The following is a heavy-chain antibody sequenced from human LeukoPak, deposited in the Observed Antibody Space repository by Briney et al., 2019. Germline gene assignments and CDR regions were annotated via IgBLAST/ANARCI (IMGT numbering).Heavy chain of an antibody. D-gene: IGHD2-2*01. CDR3: VRIGCSRTSCYGNSVDP. CDR1: GYTFTNYG. J-gene: IGHJ5*02. CDR2: ISGYNGDT. Sequence: ASVKVSCKASGYTFTNYGINWVRQAPGRGLEWVGWISGYNGDTQYAQKFQGRVTMTTDTSTTTAYMDLRSLTSDDTAVYYCVRIGCSRTSCYGNSVDPWGQGTLVTVSS. V-gene: IGHV1-18*01.